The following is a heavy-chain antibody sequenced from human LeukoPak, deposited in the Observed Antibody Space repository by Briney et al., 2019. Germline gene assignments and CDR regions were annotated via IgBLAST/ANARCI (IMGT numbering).Heavy chain of an antibody. V-gene: IGHV1-2*02. CDR1: GYTFTSYG. Sequence: GAAVKVSCKASGYTFTSYGISWVRQAPGQGLEWMGWINPNSGGTNYEQKFEGRVTMTRDTSISTAYMELSRLRSDDTAVYYCGRISTYDSHGSDYWGQGTLVTVSS. CDR2: INPNSGGT. D-gene: IGHD5-12*01. J-gene: IGHJ4*02. CDR3: GRISTYDSHGSDY.